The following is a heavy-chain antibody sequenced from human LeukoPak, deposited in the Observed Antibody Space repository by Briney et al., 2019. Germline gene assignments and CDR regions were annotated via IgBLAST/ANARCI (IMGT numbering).Heavy chain of an antibody. D-gene: IGHD3-10*01. CDR1: GYIFTNYW. CDR3: ARQSRDGSKTRGYYFDY. CDR2: IYPADSDT. J-gene: IGHJ4*02. Sequence: GESLKISCQVSGYIFTNYWIGWVRQMPGKGLESMGLIYPADSDTTYSPSFQGQVTISADKSISTVSLQWSSLKASDTAIYYGARQSRDGSKTRGYYFDYWGQGALVTVSS. V-gene: IGHV5-51*01.